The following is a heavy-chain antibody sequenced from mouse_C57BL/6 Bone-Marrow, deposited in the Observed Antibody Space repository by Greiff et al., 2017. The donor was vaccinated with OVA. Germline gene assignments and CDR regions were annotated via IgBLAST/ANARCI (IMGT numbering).Heavy chain of an antibody. V-gene: IGHV5-12*01. CDR3: ARRGTSVVVDY. D-gene: IGHD1-1*01. J-gene: IGHJ2*01. CDR1: GFTFSDYY. Sequence: EVHLVESGGGLVQPGGSLKLSCAASGFTFSDYYMYWVRQTPEKRLEWVAYISNGGGSTYYPDSVKGRFTISRDNATNTLYLQMSRLKSEDTSMYYCARRGTSVVVDYWGQGTTLTVSS. CDR2: ISNGGGST.